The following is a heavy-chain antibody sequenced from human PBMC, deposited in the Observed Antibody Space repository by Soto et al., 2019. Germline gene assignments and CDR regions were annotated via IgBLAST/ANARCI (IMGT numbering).Heavy chain of an antibody. J-gene: IGHJ4*02. Sequence: QVQLVQSGAEVKKPGSSVKVSCKASGGSFTSYTFNWVRQVPGQGLEWMGGITPLLTITKYAQKFQGRVTITADRSTRTAYMELSSLRSEDTAVYYCARDTYYDTSGSTLDYWGQGTLVTVSS. CDR2: ITPLLTIT. CDR1: GGSFTSYT. V-gene: IGHV1-69*08. CDR3: ARDTYYDTSGSTLDY. D-gene: IGHD3-22*01.